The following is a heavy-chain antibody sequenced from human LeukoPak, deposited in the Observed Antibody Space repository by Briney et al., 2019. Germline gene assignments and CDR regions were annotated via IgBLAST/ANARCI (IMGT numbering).Heavy chain of an antibody. D-gene: IGHD3-10*01. CDR2: ISSSSTTI. V-gene: IGHV3-48*01. CDR3: ARERVMYYYGAGSPDY. CDR1: GFTFSNYA. J-gene: IGHJ4*02. Sequence: GGSLRLSCAASGFTFSNYAMSWVRQAPGKGLEWVSHISSSSTTIYHAASVKGRFTISRDNAKNTLYLQMNSLRAEDTAVYYCARERVMYYYGAGSPDYWGQGTLVAVSS.